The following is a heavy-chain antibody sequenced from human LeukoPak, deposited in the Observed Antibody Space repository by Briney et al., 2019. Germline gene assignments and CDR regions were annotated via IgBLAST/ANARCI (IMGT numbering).Heavy chain of an antibody. CDR2: IKSKTDGGAT. CDR3: TTGNAMADPDY. CDR1: GFTFTNAW. J-gene: IGHJ4*02. D-gene: IGHD5-24*01. Sequence: PGGSLRLSCAASGFTFTNAWMNWVRQAPGKGLEWVGRIKSKTDGGATDFAAPVKGRFTISRDDSKTTLYLQMNSLKTEDTALYYCTTGNAMADPDYWGQGTLVTVSS. V-gene: IGHV3-15*01.